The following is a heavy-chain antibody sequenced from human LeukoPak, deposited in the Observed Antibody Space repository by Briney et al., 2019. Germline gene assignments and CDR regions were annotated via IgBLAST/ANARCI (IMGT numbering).Heavy chain of an antibody. V-gene: IGHV3-48*03. CDR3: ARVVRDGYNRIDY. CDR1: GFTFSTYE. CDR2: ISGTGTTI. Sequence: GGSLRLSCAASGFTFSTYEMNWVCQAPGKGLEWVSYISGTGTTIYYADSVKGRFTISRDNAKKSLYLQMNSLRAEDTAVYYCARVVRDGYNRIDYWGQGTLVTVSS. D-gene: IGHD5-24*01. J-gene: IGHJ4*02.